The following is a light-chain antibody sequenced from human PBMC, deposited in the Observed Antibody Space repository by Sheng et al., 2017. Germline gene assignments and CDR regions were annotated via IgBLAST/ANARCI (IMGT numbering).Light chain of an antibody. CDR2: DAS. J-gene: IGKJ1*01. CDR1: QSVSSN. V-gene: IGKV3-11*01. Sequence: EIVLTQSPATLSVSPGERVTLSCRASQSVSSNLAWYQQKPGQAPRLLIYDASKRATGIPARFSGSGSGTDFTLTISSLEPEDFAVYYCQQRSNWPRTFGQGTKVEIK. CDR3: QQRSNWPRT.